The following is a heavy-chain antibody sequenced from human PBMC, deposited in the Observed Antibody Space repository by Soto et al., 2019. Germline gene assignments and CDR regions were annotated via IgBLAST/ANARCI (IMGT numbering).Heavy chain of an antibody. J-gene: IGHJ4*02. CDR3: ASDTPRLGGAFDY. CDR1: GFSLNTYS. D-gene: IGHD1-26*01. Sequence: EEKLLESGGGLVKPGASLRLSCGASGFSLNTYSMTWLRHVPGKGLEWVSAISSSGNHIDYADSVKGRFNISRDNAKNSLFLHMTNLSAEDSAVSYCASDTPRLGGAFDYWGQGTLVTVSS. V-gene: IGHV3-21*01. CDR2: ISSSGNHI.